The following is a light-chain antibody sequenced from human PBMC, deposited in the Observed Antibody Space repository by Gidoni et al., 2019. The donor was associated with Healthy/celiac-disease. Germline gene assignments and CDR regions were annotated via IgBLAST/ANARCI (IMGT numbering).Light chain of an antibody. CDR1: QSVSSSY. J-gene: IGKJ1*01. V-gene: IGKV3-20*01. Sequence: VLTQSPGTLSSSPGERATLSCRASQSVSSSYLAWYQQKPGQAPRLLIYGASSRATGIPDRFSGSGFGTDFTLTISRLEPEDFAVYYCQQYGSSPRTFGQGTKVEIK. CDR2: GAS. CDR3: QQYGSSPRT.